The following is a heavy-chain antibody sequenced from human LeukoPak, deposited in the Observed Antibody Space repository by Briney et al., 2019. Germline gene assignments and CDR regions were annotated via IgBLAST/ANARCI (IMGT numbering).Heavy chain of an antibody. V-gene: IGHV4-4*02. J-gene: IGHJ4*02. Sequence: SETLSLTCAVSGGSISSSNWWSWVRQPPGKGLEWIGEVYHTGSSNYNPSLKSRVTISVDKSKSQFSLKLSSVTAADTAVYYCARNMGIAVAGVYYFDYWGQGTLVTVSS. CDR2: VYHTGSS. D-gene: IGHD6-19*01. CDR3: ARNMGIAVAGVYYFDY. CDR1: GGSISSSNW.